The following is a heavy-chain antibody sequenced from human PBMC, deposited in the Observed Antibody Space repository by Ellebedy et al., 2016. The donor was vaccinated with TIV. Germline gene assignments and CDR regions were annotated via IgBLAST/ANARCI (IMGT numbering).Heavy chain of an antibody. CDR1: GFTFSSYS. CDR3: ARDQMATIPY. CDR2: ISSGSSAT. V-gene: IGHV3-48*01. D-gene: IGHD5-24*01. J-gene: IGHJ4*02. Sequence: GESLKISCAASGFTFSSYSMNWVRQAPGKGLEWISYISSGSSATYYADSVKGRFTISRDNAKNSLYLQMNSLRAEDTAVYNCARDQMATIPYWGQGTLVTVSS.